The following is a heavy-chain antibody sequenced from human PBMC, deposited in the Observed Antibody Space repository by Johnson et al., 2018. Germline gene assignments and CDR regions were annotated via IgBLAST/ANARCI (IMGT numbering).Heavy chain of an antibody. CDR3: ARDTVREAHTAMVTLGYYGMDV. CDR2: ISGSGERT. CDR1: GFTFSSYA. Sequence: VQLVESGGGLVQPGGSLRLSCAASGFTFSSYAMSWVRPAPGKGLEWVASISGSGERTYYADFVKGRFTISRNNSKNTLYLQMNSLRAEDTAVYYCARDTVREAHTAMVTLGYYGMDVWGQGTTVTVSS. V-gene: IGHV3-23*04. J-gene: IGHJ6*02. D-gene: IGHD5-18*01.